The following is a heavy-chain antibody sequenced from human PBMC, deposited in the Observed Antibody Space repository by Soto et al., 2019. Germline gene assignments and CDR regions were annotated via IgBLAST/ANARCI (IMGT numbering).Heavy chain of an antibody. J-gene: IGHJ4*02. CDR2: INPNSGGT. D-gene: IGHD4-17*01. CDR1: GYTFTGYY. CDR3: ARDSRHTVYGDSQYDY. V-gene: IGHV1-2*04. Sequence: GASVEVSCKASGYTFTGYYMHWVRQAPGQGLEWMGWINPNSGGTNYAQKFKSWVTMTRDTSISTAYMEMSRLRSDDTAVYYCARDSRHTVYGDSQYDYWGQGTLVTVSS.